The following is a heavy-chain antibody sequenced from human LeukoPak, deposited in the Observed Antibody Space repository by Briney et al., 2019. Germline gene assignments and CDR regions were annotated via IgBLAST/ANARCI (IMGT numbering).Heavy chain of an antibody. CDR1: GGSISSGGYY. CDR2: IYYSGST. CDR3: ARTGGYGDYVRFDY. Sequence: SETLSHTCTVSGGSISSGGYYWSWIRQHPGKGLEWIGYIYYSGSTYYNPSLKSRVTISVDTSKNQFSLKLSSVTAADTAVYYCARTGGYGDYVRFDYWGQGTLVTVSS. V-gene: IGHV4-31*03. J-gene: IGHJ4*02. D-gene: IGHD4-17*01.